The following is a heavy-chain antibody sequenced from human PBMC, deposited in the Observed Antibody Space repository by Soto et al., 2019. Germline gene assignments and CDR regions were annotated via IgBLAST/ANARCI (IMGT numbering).Heavy chain of an antibody. CDR2: ISGSGGST. Sequence: GGSLRLSCAASGFTFSSYAMSWVRQAPGKGLEWVSAISGSGGSTYYADSVKGRFTISRDNSKNTLYLQMNSLRAEDTAVYYCASSDSVIVVVFDYWGQGTLVTVSS. CDR1: GFTFSSYA. V-gene: IGHV3-23*01. J-gene: IGHJ4*02. CDR3: ASSDSVIVVVFDY. D-gene: IGHD3-22*01.